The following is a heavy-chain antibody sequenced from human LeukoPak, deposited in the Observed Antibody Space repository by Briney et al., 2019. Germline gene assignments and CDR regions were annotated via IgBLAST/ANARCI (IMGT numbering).Heavy chain of an antibody. J-gene: IGHJ4*02. D-gene: IGHD3-16*01. CDR2: INPSGGST. CDR3: AREEDGGTFDY. CDR1: GYTFTSYY. Sequence: GASVKLSCKASGYTFTSYYMHWVRQAPGQGLEWMGIINPSGGSTNYAQKFQGRVTMTRDTSTSTVYMKLSSLRSEDTAVYYCAREEDGGTFDYWGQGTLVTVSS. V-gene: IGHV1-46*01.